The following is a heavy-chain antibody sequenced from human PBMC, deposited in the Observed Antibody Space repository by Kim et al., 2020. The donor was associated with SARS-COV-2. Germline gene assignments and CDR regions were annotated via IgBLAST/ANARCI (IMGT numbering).Heavy chain of an antibody. CDR3: ARWLSLIGFGELLPHDRNWFDP. V-gene: IGHV4-31*03. CDR1: GGSISSGGYY. D-gene: IGHD3-10*01. CDR2: IYYSGST. Sequence: SETLSLTCTVSGGSISSGGYYWSWIRQHPGKGLEWIGYIYYSGSTYYNPSLKSRVTISVDTSKNQFSLKLSSVTAADTAVYYCARWLSLIGFGELLPHDRNWFDPWGQGTLVTVSS. J-gene: IGHJ5*02.